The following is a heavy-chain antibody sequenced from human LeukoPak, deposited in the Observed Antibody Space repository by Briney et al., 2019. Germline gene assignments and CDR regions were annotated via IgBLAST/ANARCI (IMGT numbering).Heavy chain of an antibody. V-gene: IGHV3-30-3*02. D-gene: IGHD3-22*01. J-gene: IGHJ6*02. Sequence: PGGSLRLSCAASGFTFSSYAMHWVRQTPGKGLEWVAVISYDGSNKYYADSVKGRFTISRDNSKNTLYLQMNSLRAEDTAVYYCAKSSGFYESSGSDWGYGMDVWGRGTTVTVSS. CDR2: ISYDGSNK. CDR1: GFTFSSYA. CDR3: AKSSGFYESSGSDWGYGMDV.